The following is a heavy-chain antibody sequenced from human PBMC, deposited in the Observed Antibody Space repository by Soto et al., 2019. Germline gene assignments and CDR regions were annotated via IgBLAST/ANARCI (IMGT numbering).Heavy chain of an antibody. CDR2: IIPIFGTA. V-gene: IGHV1-69*06. CDR3: ARVGVDFWSLPHGSYYYYGMDV. Sequence: VASVKVSCKASGGTFSSYAISWVRQAPGQGLEWMGGIIPIFGTANYAQKFQGRVTITADKSTSTAYMELSSLRSEDTAVYYCARVGVDFWSLPHGSYYYYGMDVWGQGTTVTVSS. CDR1: GGTFSSYA. J-gene: IGHJ6*02. D-gene: IGHD3-3*01.